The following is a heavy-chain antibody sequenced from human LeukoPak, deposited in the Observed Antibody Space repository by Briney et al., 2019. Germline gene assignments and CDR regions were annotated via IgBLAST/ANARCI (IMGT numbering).Heavy chain of an antibody. J-gene: IGHJ3*02. Sequence: SETLSLTCAVHGGSFSDYYWSWIRQSPGKGLEWIGEVHHSGDTNYYPSLKGRVTISVDTSKNQFSLKLSSVTAADTAVYYCARRSYYYDSSGYQDAFDIWGQGIMVTVSS. D-gene: IGHD3-22*01. CDR2: VHHSGDT. CDR3: ARRSYYYDSSGYQDAFDI. V-gene: IGHV4-34*01. CDR1: GGSFSDYY.